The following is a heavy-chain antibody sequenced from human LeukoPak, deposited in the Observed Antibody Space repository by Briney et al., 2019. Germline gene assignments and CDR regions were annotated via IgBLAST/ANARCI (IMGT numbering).Heavy chain of an antibody. D-gene: IGHD3-10*01. V-gene: IGHV3-66*01. CDR3: ARDGGSWFGELSSNWFDP. J-gene: IGHJ5*02. CDR1: GFTVSSNY. Sequence: GGSLRLCCAASGFTVSSNYMSWVRQAPGKGLEWVSVIYSGGSTYYADSVKGRFTISRDNSKNTLYLQMNSLRAEDTAVYYCARDGGSWFGELSSNWFDPWGQGTLVTVSS. CDR2: IYSGGST.